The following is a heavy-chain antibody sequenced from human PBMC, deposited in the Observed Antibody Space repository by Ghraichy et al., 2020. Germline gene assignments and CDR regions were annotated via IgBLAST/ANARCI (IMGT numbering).Heavy chain of an antibody. J-gene: IGHJ4*02. CDR2: ISHSGSA. CDR3: ARDAAYGHLDN. CDR1: GGSINRGNYY. V-gene: IGHV4-31*03. Sequence: SETLSLTCQVSGGSINRGNYYWSWIRQPPGKGLEWMVYISHSGSAYYNPSLKSRVTMSADTSKNLLTLNLTSVTAADTAIYYCARDAAYGHLDNWGQGTLVAVSS. D-gene: IGHD2-21*01.